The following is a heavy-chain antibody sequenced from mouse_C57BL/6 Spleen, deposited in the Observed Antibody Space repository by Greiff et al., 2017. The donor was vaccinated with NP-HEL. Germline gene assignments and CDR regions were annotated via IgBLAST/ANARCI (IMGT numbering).Heavy chain of an antibody. V-gene: IGHV1-59*01. Sequence: QVQLQQSGAELVRPGTSVKLSCKASGYTFTSYWMHWVKQRPGQGLEWIGVIDPSDSYTNYNQKFKGKATLTVDTSSSTAYMQLSSLTSEDSAVYYCARGYYEGHAMDYWGQGTSVTVSS. D-gene: IGHD2-4*01. CDR2: IDPSDSYT. CDR3: ARGYYEGHAMDY. CDR1: GYTFTSYW. J-gene: IGHJ4*01.